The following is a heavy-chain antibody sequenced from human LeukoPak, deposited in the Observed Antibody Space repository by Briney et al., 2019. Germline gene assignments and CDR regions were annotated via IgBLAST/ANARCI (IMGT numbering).Heavy chain of an antibody. D-gene: IGHD4-17*01. Sequence: SETLSLTCTVSGGSISSYYWSWIRQPPGKGLEWIGYIYYSGSTNYNPSLKSRVTISVDTSKNQFSLNLTSVTAADTAVYYCARANSYYYGDLDYWGQGTLVTVSS. J-gene: IGHJ4*02. V-gene: IGHV4-59*01. CDR2: IYYSGST. CDR3: ARANSYYYGDLDY. CDR1: GGSISSYY.